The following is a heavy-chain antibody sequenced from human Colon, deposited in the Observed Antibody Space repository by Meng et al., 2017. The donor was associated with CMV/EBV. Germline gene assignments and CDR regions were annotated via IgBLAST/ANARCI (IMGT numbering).Heavy chain of an antibody. Sequence: GESLKISCTASGFTFGDYAMSWVRQAPGKGLEWVGFIRSKAYGGTTEYAASVKGRFTISRDDSKSIAYLQMNSLKTEDTAVYYCTRVGVGANYYHYYGMDVWGQGTTVTVSS. CDR3: TRVGVGANYYHYYGMDV. CDR1: GFTFGDYA. D-gene: IGHD1-26*01. J-gene: IGHJ6*02. V-gene: IGHV3-49*04. CDR2: IRSKAYGGTT.